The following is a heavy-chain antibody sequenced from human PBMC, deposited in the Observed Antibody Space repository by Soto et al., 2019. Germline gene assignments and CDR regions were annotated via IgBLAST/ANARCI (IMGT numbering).Heavy chain of an antibody. J-gene: IGHJ6*02. CDR1: GYTFTRYG. Sequence: ASVKVSCKASGYTFTRYGISWVRQAPGQGLEWMGWISGYNGDTNYAQKFQDRVSMTIDTSTGTAYMELGSLTSDDTAIYYCAKNGQPPYYYYGLDVWGQGTKVTSP. D-gene: IGHD2-8*01. CDR3: AKNGQPPYYYYGLDV. CDR2: ISGYNGDT. V-gene: IGHV1-18*01.